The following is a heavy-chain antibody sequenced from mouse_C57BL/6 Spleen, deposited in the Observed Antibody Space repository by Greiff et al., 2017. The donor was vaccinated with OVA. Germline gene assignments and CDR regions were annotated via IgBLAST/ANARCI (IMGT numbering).Heavy chain of an antibody. CDR1: GYTFTSSW. Sequence: VQLKQPGAELVMPGASVKLSCKASGYTFTSSWMHWVKQRPGQGLEWIGEIDPSDSYTNYNQKFKGKSTLTVDKSSSTAYMQLSSLTSEDAAVYYCARNSNFFDYWGQGTTLTVSS. CDR2: IDPSDSYT. D-gene: IGHD2-5*01. V-gene: IGHV1-69*01. CDR3: ARNSNFFDY. J-gene: IGHJ2*01.